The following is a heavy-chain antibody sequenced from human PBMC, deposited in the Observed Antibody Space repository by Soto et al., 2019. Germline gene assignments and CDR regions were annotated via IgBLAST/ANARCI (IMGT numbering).Heavy chain of an antibody. CDR3: ARGEFSSSWYRVSHFDS. V-gene: IGHV4-31*03. D-gene: IGHD6-13*01. J-gene: IGHJ4*02. Sequence: SETLSLTCTVSGVSISSGGYYWSWIRHHPGKGLEWIGYIFYSGSTFYSPSLKRRVTITVDTARNKFSLNLRSVTAADTAVYYCARGEFSSSWYRVSHFDSWGQGTLVTVSS. CDR1: GVSISSGGYY. CDR2: IFYSGST.